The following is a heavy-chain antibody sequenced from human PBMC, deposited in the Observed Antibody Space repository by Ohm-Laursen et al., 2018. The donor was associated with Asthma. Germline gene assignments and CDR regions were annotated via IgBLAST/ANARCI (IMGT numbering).Heavy chain of an antibody. CDR3: ARVRTRGLDAFDL. D-gene: IGHD3-10*01. CDR2: IHTITGNP. Sequence: SSVKVSCKASGYTFSSHNINWVRQAPGQGPEWLGWIHTITGNPTYVQGFPGRIVFSLDTSVSTAYLQISSLQAEDSAVYYCARVRTRGLDAFDLWGQGTLVTVSS. J-gene: IGHJ3*01. CDR1: GYTFSSHN. V-gene: IGHV7-4-1*02.